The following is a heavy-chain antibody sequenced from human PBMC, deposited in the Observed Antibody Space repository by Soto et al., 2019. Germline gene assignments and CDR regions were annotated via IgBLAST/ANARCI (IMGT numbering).Heavy chain of an antibody. D-gene: IGHD2-2*01. CDR3: AREDRDRETGLVPAAIDGMDV. CDR1: GGTFSRYS. CDR2: IIPIFGIP. J-gene: IGHJ6*02. Sequence: GASVKVSCKASGGTFSRYSITWVRQAPGHGLEWIGRIIPIFGIPTYAQKFQGRVTFTADESTSTAYMELSSLRSDDTAVYYCAREDRDRETGLVPAAIDGMDVWGQGTTVTVSS. V-gene: IGHV1-69*13.